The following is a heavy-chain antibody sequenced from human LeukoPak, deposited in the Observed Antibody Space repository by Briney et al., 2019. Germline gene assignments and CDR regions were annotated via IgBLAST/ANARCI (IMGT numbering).Heavy chain of an antibody. CDR1: GGSISSGSYY. CDR3: ARNLYYYYMDV. J-gene: IGHJ6*03. V-gene: IGHV4-61*02. CDR2: IYTGGST. Sequence: PSETLSLTCTVSGGSISSGSYYWSWIRQPAGKGLEWIGRIYTGGSTNYNPSLKSRVTISVDTSKNQFSLKLSSVTAADTAVYYCARNLYYYYMDVWGKGTTDTVSS.